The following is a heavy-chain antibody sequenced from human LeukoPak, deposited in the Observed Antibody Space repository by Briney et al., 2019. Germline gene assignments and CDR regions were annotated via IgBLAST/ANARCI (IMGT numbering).Heavy chain of an antibody. CDR3: ARDNQGSLH. D-gene: IGHD3-10*01. CDR1: GFTFDDYA. Sequence: PGGSLRLSCAASGFTFDDYAMHWVRQAPGKGLEWVSGISWNSGSIGYADSVKGRFTISRDNAKNSLYLQMNSLRAEDAAVYYCARDNQGSLHWGQGTLVTVSS. CDR2: ISWNSGSI. J-gene: IGHJ4*02. V-gene: IGHV3-9*01.